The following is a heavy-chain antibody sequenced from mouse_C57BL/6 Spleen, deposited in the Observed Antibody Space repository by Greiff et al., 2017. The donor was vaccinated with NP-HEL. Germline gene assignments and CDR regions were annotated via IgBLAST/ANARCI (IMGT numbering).Heavy chain of an antibody. CDR1: GYTFTSYG. CDR3: ARRNGNYFYYFDY. CDR2: LSPRSGNT. V-gene: IGHV1-81*01. J-gene: IGHJ2*01. Sequence: VQLQESGAELARPGASVKLSCKASGYTFTSYGISWVKQRTGQGLEWIGELSPRSGNTYYNEKFKGKATLTADKSSSTAYMELRSLTSEDSAVYFCARRNGNYFYYFDYWGQGTTLTVSS. D-gene: IGHD2-1*01.